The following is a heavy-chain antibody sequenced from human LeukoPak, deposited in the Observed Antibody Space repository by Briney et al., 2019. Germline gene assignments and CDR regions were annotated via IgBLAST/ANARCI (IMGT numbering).Heavy chain of an antibody. D-gene: IGHD3-22*01. CDR3: ARGRRGYYDSSGYYYFDY. J-gene: IGHJ4*02. CDR1: GGSFSGDY. V-gene: IGHV4-34*01. Sequence: SETLSLTCAVYGGSFSGDYWSWIRQPPGKGLEWIGEINHSGSTNYNPSLKSRVTISVDTSKNQFSLKLSSVTAADTAVYYCARGRRGYYDSSGYYYFDYWGQGTLVTVSS. CDR2: INHSGST.